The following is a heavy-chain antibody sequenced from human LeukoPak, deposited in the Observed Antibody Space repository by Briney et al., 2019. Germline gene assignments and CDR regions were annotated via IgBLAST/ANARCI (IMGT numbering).Heavy chain of an antibody. Sequence: GGSLRLSCAASGFTFSSYGMHWVRQAPGKGLEWVAVISYDGSNKYYADSVKGRFTISRDNSKNTLYLQMNSLRDEDTAVYYRARTRGWYGDYFDYWGQGALVTVSS. D-gene: IGHD6-19*01. CDR1: GFTFSSYG. J-gene: IGHJ4*02. V-gene: IGHV3-30*03. CDR2: ISYDGSNK. CDR3: ARTRGWYGDYFDY.